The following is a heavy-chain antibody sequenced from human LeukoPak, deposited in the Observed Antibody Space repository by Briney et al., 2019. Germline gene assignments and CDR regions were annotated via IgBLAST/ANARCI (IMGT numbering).Heavy chain of an antibody. J-gene: IGHJ5*02. CDR3: ARALVRGVINWFDP. Sequence: SVKVSCKASGGTFSSCAISWVRQAPGQGLEWMGGIIPIFGTANYAQKFQGRVTITADKSTSTAYMELSSLRSEDTAVYYCARALVRGVINWFDPWGQGTLVTVSS. D-gene: IGHD3-10*01. CDR2: IIPIFGTA. V-gene: IGHV1-69*06. CDR1: GGTFSSCA.